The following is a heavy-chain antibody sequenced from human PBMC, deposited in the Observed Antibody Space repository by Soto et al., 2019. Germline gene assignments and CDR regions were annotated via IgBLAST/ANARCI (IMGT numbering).Heavy chain of an antibody. Sequence: EVQLLESGGGLVQPGGSLRLSCAASGFTFSSYAMSWVRQAPGKGLEWVSAISGSGGSTYYADSVKGRFTISRDNSKNTLYLQMNSLSAEDTAVYYCAKADRFNYYGSGSYYGYWGQGTLVTVSS. D-gene: IGHD3-10*01. V-gene: IGHV3-23*01. CDR3: AKADRFNYYGSGSYYGY. J-gene: IGHJ4*02. CDR1: GFTFSSYA. CDR2: ISGSGGST.